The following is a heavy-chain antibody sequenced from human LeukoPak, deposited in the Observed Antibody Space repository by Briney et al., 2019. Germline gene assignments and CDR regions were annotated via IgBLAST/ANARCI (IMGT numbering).Heavy chain of an antibody. CDR3: ARVDDLDAFDI. CDR2: ISSNGGST. V-gene: IGHV3-64*04. D-gene: IGHD2-2*03. CDR1: GFTFSSYA. J-gene: IGHJ3*02. Sequence: GGSLRLSCSASGFTFSSYAMHWVRQAPGKGLEYVSAISSNGGSTYYADSVKGRFTISRDNSKSTLYLQMTSLRPEDTAVYYCARVDDLDAFDIWGQGTMVTVPS.